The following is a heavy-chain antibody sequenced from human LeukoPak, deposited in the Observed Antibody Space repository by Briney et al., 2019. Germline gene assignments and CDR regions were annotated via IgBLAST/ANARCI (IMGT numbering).Heavy chain of an antibody. Sequence: GGSLRLSCVASGFTFSSYWMHWVRQDPRKGLVWVSRINGDGRNINYADSVRGRFTISRDNAKNALYLQMNTLRVEDTAVYYCTRDLMDYDVSTGLHHYYMDVWGQGTTVTVSS. V-gene: IGHV3-74*01. D-gene: IGHD3-9*01. CDR2: INGDGRNI. CDR3: TRDLMDYDVSTGLHHYYMDV. CDR1: GFTFSSYW. J-gene: IGHJ6*02.